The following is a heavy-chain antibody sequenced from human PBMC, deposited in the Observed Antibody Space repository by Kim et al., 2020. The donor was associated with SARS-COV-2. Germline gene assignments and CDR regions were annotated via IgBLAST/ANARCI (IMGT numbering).Heavy chain of an antibody. D-gene: IGHD2-2*01. Sequence: GESLKISCKGSGYSFTSYWISWVRQMPGKGLEWMGRIDPSDSYTNYSPSFQGHVTISADKSISTAYLQWSSLKASDTAMYYCATLLGHCSSTSCYQFDYWGQGTLVTVSS. V-gene: IGHV5-10-1*01. CDR1: GYSFTSYW. CDR3: ATLLGHCSSTSCYQFDY. CDR2: IDPSDSYT. J-gene: IGHJ4*02.